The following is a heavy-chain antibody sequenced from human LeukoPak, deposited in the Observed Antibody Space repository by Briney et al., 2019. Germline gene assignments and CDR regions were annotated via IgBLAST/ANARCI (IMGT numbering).Heavy chain of an antibody. J-gene: IGHJ6*02. CDR3: ARELLASNESHSGLYYYYCYGMDV. CDR2: TYYRQTT. V-gene: IGHV4-30-4*01. Sequence: PSETLSLTCTVSGGSISSVDYCWGWIRQTPGKGLEGFGYTYYRQTTYRNPALKSRVTISVDTSKNQCSLKLSSVTAADTAVYYCARELLASNESHSGLYYYYCYGMDVWGQGTTVTVSS. CDR1: GGSISSVDYC. D-gene: IGHD1-1*01.